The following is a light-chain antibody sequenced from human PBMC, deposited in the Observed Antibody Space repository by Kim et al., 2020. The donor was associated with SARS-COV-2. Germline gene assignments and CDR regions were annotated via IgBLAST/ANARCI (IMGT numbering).Light chain of an antibody. J-gene: IGKJ4*01. CDR1: QSLLYSSNNQNY. CDR3: QQYYDTLALT. Sequence: ATINCKSNQSLLYSSNNQNYLAWYQQKAGQPPRLLVYWASTRESGVPDRFSGSGSGTDFTLTISSLQAEDVAVYYCQQYYDTLALTFGGGTKVEI. V-gene: IGKV4-1*01. CDR2: WAS.